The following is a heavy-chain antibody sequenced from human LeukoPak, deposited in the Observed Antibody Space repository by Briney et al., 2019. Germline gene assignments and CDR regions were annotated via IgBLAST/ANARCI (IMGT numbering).Heavy chain of an antibody. CDR1: GGSISSGSYY. J-gene: IGHJ4*02. Sequence: SETLSLTCTVSGGSISSGSYYWSWIRQPAGKGLEWIGRIYTSGSTNYNPSLKSRVTISVDTSKNQFSLKLSSVTAADTAVYYCARGYSGTFYAEYYFDYWGQGTLVTVSS. V-gene: IGHV4-61*02. CDR2: IYTSGST. D-gene: IGHD1-26*01. CDR3: ARGYSGTFYAEYYFDY.